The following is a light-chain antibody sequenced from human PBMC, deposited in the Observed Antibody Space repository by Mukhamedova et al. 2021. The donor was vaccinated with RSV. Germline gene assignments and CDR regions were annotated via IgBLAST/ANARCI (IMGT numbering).Light chain of an antibody. J-gene: IGKJ1*01. CDR2: RAS. V-gene: IGKV1-5*03. CDR3: QQYFSLCT. Sequence: WYQRRVHGKAPKLLIYRASDLQPGVPSRFSGSGSGTEFTLTISSLQPDDFATYHCQQYFSLCTFGQGTKVEIK.